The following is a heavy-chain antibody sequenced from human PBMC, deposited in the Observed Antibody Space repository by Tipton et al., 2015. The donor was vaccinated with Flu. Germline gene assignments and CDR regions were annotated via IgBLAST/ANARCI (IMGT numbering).Heavy chain of an antibody. J-gene: IGHJ5*02. CDR3: AKGGVFGLYNWFDP. V-gene: IGHV3-23*01. Sequence: SLRLSCAASGFTFSSYAMSWVRQAPGKGLEWVSAISGSGGGTYYADSVKGRFTISRDNSKNTLYLQMNSLRAEDTAVYYCAKGGVFGLYNWFDPWGQGTLVTVSS. CDR2: ISGSGGGT. D-gene: IGHD3/OR15-3a*01. CDR1: GFTFSSYA.